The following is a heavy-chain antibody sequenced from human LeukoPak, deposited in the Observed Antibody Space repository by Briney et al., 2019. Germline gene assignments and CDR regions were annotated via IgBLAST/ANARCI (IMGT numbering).Heavy chain of an antibody. J-gene: IGHJ6*03. Sequence: SVKVSCKASGGTFSSYAISWVRQAPGQGLEWMGGIIPIFGTANYAQKFQGRVTITTDESTSTAYMELSSLRSEDTAVYYCARGLQYQLLKALGYYYMDVWGEGTTVTVSS. CDR1: GGTFSSYA. CDR3: ARGLQYQLLKALGYYYMDV. CDR2: IIPIFGTA. V-gene: IGHV1-69*05. D-gene: IGHD2-2*01.